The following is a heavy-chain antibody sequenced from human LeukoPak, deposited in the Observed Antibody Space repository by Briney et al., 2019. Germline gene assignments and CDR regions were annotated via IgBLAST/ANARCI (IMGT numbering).Heavy chain of an antibody. D-gene: IGHD3-16*02. CDR3: ARLPGDYDYVWGSYRVPLNY. CDR1: GFTVSSNY. V-gene: IGHV3-53*01. J-gene: IGHJ4*02. CDR2: IYSGGST. Sequence: GGSLRLSCAASGFTVSSNYMSWVRQAPGKGLEWVSVIYSGGSTYYADSVKGRFTISRDNSKNTLYLQMNSLRAEDTAVYYCARLPGDYDYVWGSYRVPLNYWGQGTLVTVSS.